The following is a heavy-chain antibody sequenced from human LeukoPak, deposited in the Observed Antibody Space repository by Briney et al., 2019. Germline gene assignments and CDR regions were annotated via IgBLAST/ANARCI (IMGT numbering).Heavy chain of an antibody. CDR1: GYTFTNYD. J-gene: IGHJ5*02. D-gene: IGHD2-2*01. V-gene: IGHV1-8*03. CDR2: MNPNSGNT. Sequence: ASVKVSCKASGYTFTNYDINWVRQATGQGLEWMGWMNPNSGNTGYAQKFQGRVTITRNTSISTAYMELSSLRSEDTAVYYCARGPEGYCSSTSCYRVGWFDPWGQGTLVTVSS. CDR3: ARGPEGYCSSTSCYRVGWFDP.